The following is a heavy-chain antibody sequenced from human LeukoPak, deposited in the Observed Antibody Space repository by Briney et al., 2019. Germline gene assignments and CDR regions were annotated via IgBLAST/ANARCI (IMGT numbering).Heavy chain of an antibody. J-gene: IGHJ4*02. D-gene: IGHD3-22*01. CDR1: GGTFSSYA. Sequence: ASVKVSCKASGGTFSSYAISWVRQAPGQGLEWMGRIIPILGIANYEQKFQGRVTITADKSTSTAYMELSSLRSEDTAVYYCASAYYDSSGYYPLDFDYWGQGTLVTVSS. CDR2: IIPILGIA. CDR3: ASAYYDSSGYYPLDFDY. V-gene: IGHV1-69*04.